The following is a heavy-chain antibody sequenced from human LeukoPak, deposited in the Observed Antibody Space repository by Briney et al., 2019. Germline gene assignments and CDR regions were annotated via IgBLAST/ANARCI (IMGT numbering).Heavy chain of an antibody. CDR2: ISYDGSNK. Sequence: GGSLRLSCAASGFTFSSYAMHWVRQAPGKGLEWVAVISYDGSNKYYADSVKGRFTISRDNSKNTLYLQMNSLRAEDTAVYYCARGTRADNVSDDAFDIWGQGTMVTVPS. J-gene: IGHJ3*02. D-gene: IGHD1-14*01. V-gene: IGHV3-30-3*01. CDR1: GFTFSSYA. CDR3: ARGTRADNVSDDAFDI.